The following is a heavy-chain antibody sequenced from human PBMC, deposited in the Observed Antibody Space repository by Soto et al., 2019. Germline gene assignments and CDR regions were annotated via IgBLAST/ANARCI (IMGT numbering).Heavy chain of an antibody. Sequence: PEGSLRLSCVASGFRFRDHSMHWVRQAPGKGLQWISYISSNSDTTYYADSVKGRFTVSRDNAKNALFLQMNSLRDDDTATYYCARLPKGSLVTAWGQGARVTVSS. CDR2: ISSNSDTT. CDR3: ARLPKGSLVTA. CDR1: GFRFRDHS. J-gene: IGHJ4*02. V-gene: IGHV3-48*02. D-gene: IGHD2-21*02.